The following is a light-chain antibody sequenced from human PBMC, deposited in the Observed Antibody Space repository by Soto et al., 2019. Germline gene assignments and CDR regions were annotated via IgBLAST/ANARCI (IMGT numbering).Light chain of an antibody. CDR1: QSVSSY. V-gene: IGKV3-15*01. J-gene: IGKJ2*01. Sequence: EIVLTQSPATLSLSPGERATLSCRASQSVSSYLAWYQQKPGQAPRLLIYDASTRATGIPARFSGSGSGTEFTLTISSLQSEDFAVYYCQQYNNWPPMYTFGQGTKVDIK. CDR3: QQYNNWPPMYT. CDR2: DAS.